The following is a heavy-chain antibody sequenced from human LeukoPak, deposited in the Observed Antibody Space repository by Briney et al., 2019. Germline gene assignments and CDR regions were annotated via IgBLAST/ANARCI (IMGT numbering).Heavy chain of an antibody. CDR1: GGTFSSYA. CDR3: ARDDPYYYGSGSSYNWFDP. Sequence: SVKVSCKASGGTFSSYAISWVRQAPRQGLEWMGGIIPIFGTANYAQKFQGRVTITADESTSTAYMELSSLRSEDTAVYYCARDDPYYYGSGSSYNWFDPWGQGTLVTVSS. CDR2: IIPIFGTA. J-gene: IGHJ5*02. D-gene: IGHD3-10*01. V-gene: IGHV1-69*01.